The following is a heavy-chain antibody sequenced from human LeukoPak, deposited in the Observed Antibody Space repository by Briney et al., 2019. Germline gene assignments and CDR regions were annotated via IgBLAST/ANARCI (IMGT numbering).Heavy chain of an antibody. D-gene: IGHD6-13*01. CDR3: AQSLGSSDWMGNWFDR. CDR2: IYSGTT. Sequence: PSETLSLTCTVSGDSILSRTYYWGWIRQPPGKGLEWIGSIYSGTTYYNPSLESRVTISVDTSKNQFSLRLSSVTAADTAVYYCAQSLGSSDWMGNWFDRWGQGMLVTVSS. CDR1: GDSILSRTYY. J-gene: IGHJ5*02. V-gene: IGHV4-39*01.